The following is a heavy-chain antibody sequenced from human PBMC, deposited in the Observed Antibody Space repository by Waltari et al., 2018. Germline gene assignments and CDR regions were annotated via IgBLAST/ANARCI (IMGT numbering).Heavy chain of an antibody. CDR3: AKGVASGSYN. Sequence: EVQLLESGGDLVQPGGSLRLSCAASGVTFSSYAMTWVSQAPGKGLEWVSHINYSGDNKNYADSVKGRFTISRDNSKNTLYLQMNSLRADDTAVYYCAKGVASGSYNWGQGTLVTVS. J-gene: IGHJ4*02. CDR2: INYSGDNK. D-gene: IGHD1-26*01. V-gene: IGHV3-23*01. CDR1: GVTFSSYA.